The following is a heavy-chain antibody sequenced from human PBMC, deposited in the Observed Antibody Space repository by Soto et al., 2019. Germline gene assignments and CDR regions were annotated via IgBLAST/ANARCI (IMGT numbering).Heavy chain of an antibody. J-gene: IGHJ4*02. CDR3: ERDLGGSGSYYRYLDY. CDR2: IYYSGST. D-gene: IGHD3-10*01. V-gene: IGHV4-61*01. CDR1: GGSVSSGTYY. Sequence: PSETLSLTCTVSGGSVSSGTYYWSWIRHPPGKGLEWIGYIYYSGSTNYNPSLKSRVTISVDTSKNQFSLKLNSVTAADTAVYYCERDLGGSGSYYRYLDYWGQGTLVTVSS.